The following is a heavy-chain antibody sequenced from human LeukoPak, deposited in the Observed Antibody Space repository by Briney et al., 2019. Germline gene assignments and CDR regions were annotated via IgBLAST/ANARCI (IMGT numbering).Heavy chain of an antibody. CDR2: IGGSGDST. CDR3: AKDDYGGYPGAFDI. CDR1: GFTFSSYG. D-gene: IGHD4-23*01. J-gene: IGHJ3*02. Sequence: GGSLRLSCAASGFTFSSYGMSWVRQAPGRGLEWVSAIGGSGDSTYYADSVKGRFTISRDNSKNTLYLQMNSLRADDTAVYYCAKDDYGGYPGAFDIWGQGTMVTVSS. V-gene: IGHV3-23*01.